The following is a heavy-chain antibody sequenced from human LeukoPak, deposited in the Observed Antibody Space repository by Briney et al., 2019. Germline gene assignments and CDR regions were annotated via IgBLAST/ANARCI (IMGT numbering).Heavy chain of an antibody. Sequence: ASVKVSCKASGYTFGIYGISWVRQAPVQSLEWMAWISPYDGDTNYAQKFEGRVTLTTETSTNTAYMELRSLRYDTTPTYYCARDYCTRGGDCYKEDLFDPWGQGTLVTVSA. J-gene: IGHJ5*02. CDR1: GYTFGIYG. V-gene: IGHV1-18*01. CDR3: ARDYCTRGGDCYKEDLFDP. CDR2: ISPYDGDT. D-gene: IGHD2-21*02.